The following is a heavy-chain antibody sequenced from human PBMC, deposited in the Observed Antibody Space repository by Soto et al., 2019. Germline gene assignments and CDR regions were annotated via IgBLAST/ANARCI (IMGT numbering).Heavy chain of an antibody. Sequence: QVQLVESGGGVVQPGRSLRLSCEASGFIFGSLGMHWVRQAPGKGLEWVALVSYDGNSKYYADSVKGRFTISRDNSKNKLSLLMNSLRAEDTAVYYCAKDLSNIGAALDYWGQGTLVTVSS. V-gene: IGHV3-30*18. CDR2: VSYDGNSK. J-gene: IGHJ4*02. D-gene: IGHD5-12*01. CDR3: AKDLSNIGAALDY. CDR1: GFIFGSLG.